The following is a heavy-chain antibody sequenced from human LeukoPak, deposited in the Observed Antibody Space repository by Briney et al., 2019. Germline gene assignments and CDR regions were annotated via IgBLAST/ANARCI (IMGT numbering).Heavy chain of an antibody. CDR3: AKEDIVVVPAAIERGYYYYMDV. V-gene: IGHV3-30*02. Sequence: GGSLRLSCAASGFTFSSYGMHWVRQAPGKGLEWVAFIRYDESNKYYADSVKGRFTISRDNSKNTLYLQMNSLRAEDTAVYYCAKEDIVVVPAAIERGYYYYMDVWGKGTTVTVSS. J-gene: IGHJ6*03. CDR1: GFTFSSYG. CDR2: IRYDESNK. D-gene: IGHD2-2*01.